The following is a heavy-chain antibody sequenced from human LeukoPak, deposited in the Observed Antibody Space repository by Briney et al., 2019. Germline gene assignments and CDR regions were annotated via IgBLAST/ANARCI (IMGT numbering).Heavy chain of an antibody. CDR2: INHSGST. CDR1: GGSFSGYY. CDR3: ARGGWFGESTPFDY. Sequence: SETLSLTCAVYGGSFSGYYWSWIRQPPGKGLEWIGEINHSGSTNYNPSLKSRVTISVGTSKNQFSLKLSSVTAAGTAVYYCARGGWFGESTPFDYWGQGTLVTVSS. J-gene: IGHJ4*02. V-gene: IGHV4-34*01. D-gene: IGHD3-10*01.